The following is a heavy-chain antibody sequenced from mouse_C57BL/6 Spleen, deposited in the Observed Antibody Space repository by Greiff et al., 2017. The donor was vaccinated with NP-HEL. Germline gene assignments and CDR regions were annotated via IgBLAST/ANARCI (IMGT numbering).Heavy chain of an antibody. CDR1: GFTFSDYY. Sequence: EVQVVESEGGLVQPGSSMKLSCTASGFTFSDYYMAWVRQVPEKGLEWVANINYDGSSTYYLDSLKSRFIISRDNAKNILYLQMSSLKSEDTATYYCARDSWEDAMDYWGQGTSVTVSS. CDR2: INYDGSST. V-gene: IGHV5-16*01. CDR3: ARDSWEDAMDY. J-gene: IGHJ4*01. D-gene: IGHD4-1*01.